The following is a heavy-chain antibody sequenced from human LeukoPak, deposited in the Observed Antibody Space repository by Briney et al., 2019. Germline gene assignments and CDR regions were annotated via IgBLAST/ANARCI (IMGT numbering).Heavy chain of an antibody. CDR2: MNPNSGNT. Sequence: ASVKVSFKASGYTFTIYDINWVRQATGQGLEWMGWMNPNSGNTGYAQKFQGRVTMTRNTSISTAYMELSSLRSEDTAVYYCARDLPDSSGYSFDYWGQGTLVTVSS. D-gene: IGHD3-22*01. CDR3: ARDLPDSSGYSFDY. J-gene: IGHJ4*02. CDR1: GYTFTIYD. V-gene: IGHV1-8*01.